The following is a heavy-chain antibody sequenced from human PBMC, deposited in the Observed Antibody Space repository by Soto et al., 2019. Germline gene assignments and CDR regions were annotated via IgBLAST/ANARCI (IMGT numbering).Heavy chain of an antibody. CDR1: GDSINSGGYY. CDR2: MYYSGST. J-gene: IGHJ4*02. D-gene: IGHD3-22*01. Sequence: SETLSLTCTVSGDSINSGGYYWAWIRQPPGKGLEWIGSMYYSGSTDYNPSLKSRVTISVDTSRIHFSLKLISVTAADTAVYYCARQPYDTSDYFDYWGQGTLVTVSS. CDR3: ARQPYDTSDYFDY. V-gene: IGHV4-39*01.